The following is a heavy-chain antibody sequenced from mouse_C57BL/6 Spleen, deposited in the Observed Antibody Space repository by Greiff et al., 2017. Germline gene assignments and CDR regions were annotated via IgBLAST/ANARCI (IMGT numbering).Heavy chain of an antibody. J-gene: IGHJ1*03. V-gene: IGHV1-64*01. CDR3: ARSYYSNYGYFDV. Sequence: QVQLQQPGAELVKPGASVKLSCKASGYTFTSYWMHWVKQRPGQGLEWIGMIHPNSGSTNYNEKFKSKATLTVDKSSSTAYMQLSSLTSEDSAVHYCARSYYSNYGYFDVWGTGTTVTVSS. D-gene: IGHD2-5*01. CDR1: GYTFTSYW. CDR2: IHPNSGST.